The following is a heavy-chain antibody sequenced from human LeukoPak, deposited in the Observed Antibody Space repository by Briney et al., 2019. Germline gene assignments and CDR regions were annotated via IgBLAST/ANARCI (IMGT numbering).Heavy chain of an antibody. CDR3: ATWTVKSGGTPHD. J-gene: IGHJ4*02. V-gene: IGHV1-24*01. CDR2: FDPEDGET. CDR1: GYTLTELS. Sequence: ASVKVSCKVSGYTLTELSMHWVRQAPGRGLEWMGGFDPEDGETIYAQKFQGRVTMTEDTSTDTAYMELSSLRSEDTAEYYCATWTVKSGGTPHDWGQGTLVTVSS. D-gene: IGHD2-15*01.